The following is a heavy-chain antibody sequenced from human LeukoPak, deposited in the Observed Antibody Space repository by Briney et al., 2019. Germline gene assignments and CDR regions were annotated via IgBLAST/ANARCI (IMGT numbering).Heavy chain of an antibody. J-gene: IGHJ5*02. CDR1: GFTCSSCW. V-gene: IGHV3-7*01. Sequence: GGSMRLSCAVYGFTCSSCWMNWVRQAPGKGLEWVATVNEDGTAKFYVDSVKGQFTIFRDNTRSSLDLQMNSLTVEDTAMYYCEAPATAWGQGTLVTVSS. CDR3: EAPATA. CDR2: VNEDGTAK.